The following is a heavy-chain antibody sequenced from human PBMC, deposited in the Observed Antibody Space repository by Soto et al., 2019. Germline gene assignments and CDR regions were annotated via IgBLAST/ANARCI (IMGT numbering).Heavy chain of an antibody. CDR1: GFTFDDYA. CDR2: ISWNSGSI. D-gene: IGHD4-17*01. J-gene: IGHJ6*03. Sequence: GGSLRLSCAASGFTFDDYAMHWVRQAPGKGLEWVSGISWNSGSIGYADSVKGRFTISRDNAKNSLYLQMNSLRAEDTALYYCAKDYGDPSAYYMDVWGKGTTVTVSS. CDR3: AKDYGDPSAYYMDV. V-gene: IGHV3-9*01.